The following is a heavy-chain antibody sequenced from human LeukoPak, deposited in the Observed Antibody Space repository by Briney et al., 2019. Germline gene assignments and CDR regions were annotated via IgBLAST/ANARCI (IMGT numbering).Heavy chain of an antibody. D-gene: IGHD6-13*01. CDR2: IHQDGSET. CDR3: ARQQLSQLYYFDN. CDR1: GFTFTKYW. J-gene: IGHJ4*02. V-gene: IGHV3-7*02. Sequence: PGGSLRLSCAASGFTFTKYWMAWVRQAPAKGLEWVASIHQDGSETHSIDSGRFTISRDNSKNTLYLQMSSLRAEDTAVYYCARQQLSQLYYFDNWGQGTLVTVSS.